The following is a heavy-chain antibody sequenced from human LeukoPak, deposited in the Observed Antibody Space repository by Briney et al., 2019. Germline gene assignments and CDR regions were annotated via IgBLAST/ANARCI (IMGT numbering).Heavy chain of an antibody. Sequence: TSETLSLTCTVSGGSINIYYWSWIRQSAGKGLEWIGRIYTSGSTNYNPSLKGRVTMSVDTSKHQFSLKLSSVTAADTAVYYCARDVVTTTGDYFDYWGQGTLVTVSS. CDR1: GGSINIYY. V-gene: IGHV4-4*07. J-gene: IGHJ4*02. D-gene: IGHD2-2*01. CDR3: ARDVVTTTGDYFDY. CDR2: IYTSGST.